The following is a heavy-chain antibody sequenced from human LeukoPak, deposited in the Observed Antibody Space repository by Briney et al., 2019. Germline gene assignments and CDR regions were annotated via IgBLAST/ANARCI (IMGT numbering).Heavy chain of an antibody. J-gene: IGHJ3*02. CDR3: TRDGGYYDILVGQSDAFDI. Sequence: PVGSPTLFHTASGFTFGDYAISWFRQAPGKGLEWVGFIRSKAYGGTTEYAASVKGGFTISRGDSKSIAYLQMNSLETEDTAVYYCTRDGGYYDILVGQSDAFDIWG. CDR1: GFTFGDYA. CDR2: IRSKAYGGTT. V-gene: IGHV3-49*03. D-gene: IGHD3-9*01.